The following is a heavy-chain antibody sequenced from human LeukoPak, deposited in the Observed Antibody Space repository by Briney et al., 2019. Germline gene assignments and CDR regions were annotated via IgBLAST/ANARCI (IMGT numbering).Heavy chain of an antibody. CDR1: GYSFTSYW. J-gene: IGHJ3*02. Sequence: GESLKISCKGSGYSFTSYWIGGVRQMPGKGLEWMGIIFPGDSDTRYSPPFQGQVTISADRSISTAYLQWSSLKASDTAMYYCARQMFSGRYLTSAFDIWGQRTMVTVSS. CDR3: ARQMFSGRYLTSAFDI. CDR2: IFPGDSDT. V-gene: IGHV5-51*01. D-gene: IGHD1-26*01.